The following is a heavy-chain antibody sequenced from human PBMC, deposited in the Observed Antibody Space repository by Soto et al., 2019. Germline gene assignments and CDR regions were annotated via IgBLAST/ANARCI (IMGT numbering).Heavy chain of an antibody. CDR1: GFTLSSYW. CDR2: IKQDGSEK. D-gene: IGHD1-1*01. J-gene: IGHJ4*02. V-gene: IGHV3-7*01. CDR3: ARSQLASFDY. Sequence: GGSLRLSCAASGFTLSSYWMSWVRQAPGKGLEWVANIKQDGSEKYYVDSVKGRLTISRDNAKNSLYLQMNSLRAEDTAVYYCARSQLASFDYWGQGTLVTVSS.